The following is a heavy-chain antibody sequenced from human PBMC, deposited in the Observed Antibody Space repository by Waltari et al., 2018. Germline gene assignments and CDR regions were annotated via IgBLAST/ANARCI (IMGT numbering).Heavy chain of an antibody. CDR1: VGSISSGGYY. J-gene: IGHJ2*01. CDR2: IYYSGST. V-gene: IGHV4-31*03. CDR3: AGDRGFMVRGATDL. D-gene: IGHD3-10*01. Sequence: QVQLQESGPGLVKPSQTLSLTCTVSVGSISSGGYYLSWIRQHPGKGLEWIGYIYYSGSTYYNPSLKSRVTISVDTSKNQFSLKLSSVTAADTAVYYCAGDRGFMVRGATDLWGRGTLVTVSS.